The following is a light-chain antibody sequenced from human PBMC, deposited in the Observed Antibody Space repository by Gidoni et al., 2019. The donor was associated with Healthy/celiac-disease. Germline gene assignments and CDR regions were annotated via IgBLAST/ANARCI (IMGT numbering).Light chain of an antibody. Sequence: QSARTQPASVSGSPGQSITISCTGTSSDVGGYNYVSWYQQHPGKAPKLMIYEVRNRPSGVSKRFSGSKSGNTASLTISGLQAEDEADYYCSSYTSSSTLPVVFGGGTKLTVL. CDR2: EVR. J-gene: IGLJ2*01. CDR1: SSDVGGYNY. V-gene: IGLV2-14*01. CDR3: SSYTSSSTLPVV.